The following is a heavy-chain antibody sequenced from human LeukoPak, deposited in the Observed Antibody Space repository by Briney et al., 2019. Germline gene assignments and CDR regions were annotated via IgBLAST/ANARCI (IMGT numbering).Heavy chain of an antibody. CDR2: INPNSGGT. D-gene: IGHD1-26*01. Sequence: ASVKVSCKASGGTFSSYAISWVRQAPGQGLEWMGRINPNSGGTNYAQKFQGRVTMTRDTSISTAYMELSRLRSDDTAVYYCARAKVGATPFDYWGQGTLVTVSS. CDR3: ARAKVGATPFDY. CDR1: GGTFSSYA. V-gene: IGHV1-2*06. J-gene: IGHJ4*02.